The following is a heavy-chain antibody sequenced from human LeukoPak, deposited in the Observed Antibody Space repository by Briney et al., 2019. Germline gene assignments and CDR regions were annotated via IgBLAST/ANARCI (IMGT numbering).Heavy chain of an antibody. J-gene: IGHJ4*02. CDR2: ISGSGGST. D-gene: IGHD3-3*01. V-gene: IGHV3-23*01. Sequence: EGSLRLSCAASGFTFSSYAMSWVRQAPGKGLEWVSAISGSGGSTYYADSVKGRFTISRDNSKNTLYLQMNSLRAEDTAVYYCAKDSLYYDSTEFDYWGQGTLVTVSS. CDR1: GFTFSSYA. CDR3: AKDSLYYDSTEFDY.